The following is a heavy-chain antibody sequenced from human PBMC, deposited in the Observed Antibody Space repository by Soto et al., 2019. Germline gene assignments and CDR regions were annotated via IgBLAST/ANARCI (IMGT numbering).Heavy chain of an antibody. V-gene: IGHV2-5*01. Sequence: QITLKESGPTLVEPTQTLTLTCTYSGFSLRTPGVGVGWIRQPPGKALEWLGIIYWNDDTRYSPSHKNKFTLTSDISKSQVDLTMTNMDPVDTATDYGAHTWGLPFDYWGQGTLVIVSS. CDR3: AHTWGLPFDY. CDR2: IYWNDDT. CDR1: GFSLRTPGVG. D-gene: IGHD3-16*01. J-gene: IGHJ4*02.